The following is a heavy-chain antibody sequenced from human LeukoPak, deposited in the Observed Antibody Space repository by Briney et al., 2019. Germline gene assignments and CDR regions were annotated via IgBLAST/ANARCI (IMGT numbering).Heavy chain of an antibody. J-gene: IGHJ4*02. Sequence: PGGSLRLSCAVSGFTFGNYGMSWVRHAPGKGLEWVSGINWNGGSTGYADSVEGRFTISRDNAKNSQYLQMNSLRVEDTALYYCARAQTYGDSRLLLDYWGQGTLVTVCS. CDR2: INWNGGST. CDR3: ARAQTYGDSRLLLDY. V-gene: IGHV3-20*04. D-gene: IGHD2-21*02. CDR1: GFTFGNYG.